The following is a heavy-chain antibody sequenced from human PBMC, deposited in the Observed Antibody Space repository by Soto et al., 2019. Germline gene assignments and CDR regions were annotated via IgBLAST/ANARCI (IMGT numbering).Heavy chain of an antibody. Sequence: VAAGTLRPCRWSWIRQPPGKGLEWIGYIYYTGSTNYNPSLKSRVTISVDTSKNQFSLQLSSVTAADTAVYYCATFTWYFDLWGRGTLVTVS. CDR3: ATFTWYFDL. J-gene: IGHJ2*01. CDR1: AGTLRPCR. CDR2: IYYTGST. V-gene: IGHV4-59*01.